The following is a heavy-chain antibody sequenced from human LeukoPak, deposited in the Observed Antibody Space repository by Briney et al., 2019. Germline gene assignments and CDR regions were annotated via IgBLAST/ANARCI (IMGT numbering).Heavy chain of an antibody. CDR3: ARAPDYGTTFDY. CDR2: IWYDGSYK. CDR1: GFNFRTYG. D-gene: IGHD4-17*01. J-gene: IGHJ4*02. Sequence: GGSLRLSCAASGFNFRTYGMHWVRQAPGKGLEWVAVIWYDGSYKYYADSVKGRFTITRDNSNNTLYLQMNSLRAEDTAVFYCARAPDYGTTFDYWGQGTLVTVSS. V-gene: IGHV3-33*01.